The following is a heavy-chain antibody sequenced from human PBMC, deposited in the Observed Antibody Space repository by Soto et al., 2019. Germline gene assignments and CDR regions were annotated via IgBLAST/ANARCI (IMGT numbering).Heavy chain of an antibody. CDR3: VRSKGGYSYGTPFDY. D-gene: IGHD5-18*01. V-gene: IGHV3-74*01. CDR1: GFTFSSYW. Sequence: GGSLRLSCAASGFTFSSYWMHWVRQVPGKGLVWVSRINRDGTMTSYADFVKGRFTISRDNAKNTLFLQMNSLRPEDTALYYCVRSKGGYSYGTPFDYWGQGTLVT. CDR2: INRDGTMT. J-gene: IGHJ4*02.